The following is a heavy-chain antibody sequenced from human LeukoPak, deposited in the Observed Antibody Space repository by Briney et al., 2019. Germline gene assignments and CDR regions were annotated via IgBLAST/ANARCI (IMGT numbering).Heavy chain of an antibody. CDR2: MYSGGST. D-gene: IGHD2-15*01. CDR3: ARDCYFDSCF. V-gene: IGHV3-53*01. CDR1: GFTVSTFY. J-gene: IGHJ4*02. Sequence: GGSLRLSCAASGFTVSTFYMSWVRQAPGKGLEWVSVMYSGGSTYYIDSVKGRFTISRDNSKNTLYLQVNSLRAEDTAVYYRARDCYFDSCFWGQGTLVTVSS.